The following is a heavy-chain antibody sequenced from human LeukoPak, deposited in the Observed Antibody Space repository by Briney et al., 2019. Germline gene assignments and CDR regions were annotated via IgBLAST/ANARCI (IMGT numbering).Heavy chain of an antibody. D-gene: IGHD6-6*01. CDR3: ARDDTGGSSRYSSSSHYYYYMDV. CDR2: INAGNGNT. V-gene: IGHV1-3*01. Sequence: ASVKVSCKASGYTFTSYAMHWVRQAPGQRLEWMGWINAGNGNTKYSQKFQGRVTMTTDTSTSTAYMELRSLRSDDTAVYYCARDDTGGSSRYSSSSHYYYYMDVWGKGTTVTVSS. J-gene: IGHJ6*03. CDR1: GYTFTSYA.